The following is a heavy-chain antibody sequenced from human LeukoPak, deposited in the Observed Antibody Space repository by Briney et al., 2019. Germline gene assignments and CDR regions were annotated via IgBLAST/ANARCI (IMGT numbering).Heavy chain of an antibody. J-gene: IGHJ4*02. CDR2: INSDERSI. V-gene: IGHV3-74*01. CDR1: GFTFSNYW. CDR3: ARGIYGGNPADY. Sequence: PGGSPRLSCAASGFTFSNYWMHWVRQAPGKGLVWVSRINSDERSITYADSVKGRFTISRDNAKNTLYLQMNSLRAEDTAVYYCARGIYGGNPADYWGQGTLVTVSS. D-gene: IGHD4-23*01.